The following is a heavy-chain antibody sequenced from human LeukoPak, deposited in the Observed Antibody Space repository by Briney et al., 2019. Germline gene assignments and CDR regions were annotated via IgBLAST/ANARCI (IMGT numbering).Heavy chain of an antibody. D-gene: IGHD3-10*01. Sequence: ASVKVSCKASGYTFTGYYMHWVRQAPGQGLEWMGWINPNSGGTNYAQKFQGRVTMTRDTSISTAYMELSRLRSDDTAVYYCARVRSYMGSGRAFDIWGQGTMVTVSS. CDR2: INPNSGGT. V-gene: IGHV1-2*02. CDR1: GYTFTGYY. CDR3: ARVRSYMGSGRAFDI. J-gene: IGHJ3*02.